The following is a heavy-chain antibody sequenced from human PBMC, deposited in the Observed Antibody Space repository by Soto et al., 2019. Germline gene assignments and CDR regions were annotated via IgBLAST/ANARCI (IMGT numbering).Heavy chain of an antibody. CDR1: GFTFSSYE. Sequence: EVQLVESGGGLVQPGGSLRLSCAASGFTFSSYEMNWVRQAPGKGLEWVSYISSSGSTIYYADSVKGRFTISRDNAKNSLYLQMNSLRAKDTAVYYCARDLLHGAWIQLWEKLYYYYGMDVWGQGTTVTVSS. D-gene: IGHD5-18*01. V-gene: IGHV3-48*03. CDR2: ISSSGSTI. CDR3: ARDLLHGAWIQLWEKLYYYYGMDV. J-gene: IGHJ6*02.